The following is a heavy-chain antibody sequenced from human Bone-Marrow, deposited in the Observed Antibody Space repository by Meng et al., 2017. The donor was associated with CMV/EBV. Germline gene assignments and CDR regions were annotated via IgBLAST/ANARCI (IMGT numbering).Heavy chain of an antibody. CDR3: GRSNHFDY. CDR2: ISQSGDAT. D-gene: IGHD1-14*01. J-gene: IGHJ4*02. V-gene: IGHV3-23*04. CDR1: GYTFTGNY. Sequence: GQLVQSGAEVKKPGASVKFSCKASGYTFTGNYMNWVRQAPGKGLEWVSTISQSGDATYYADSVQGRFTISRDNSKNTLFLQMNSLRADDTAVYYCGRSNHFDYWGQGTLVTVSS.